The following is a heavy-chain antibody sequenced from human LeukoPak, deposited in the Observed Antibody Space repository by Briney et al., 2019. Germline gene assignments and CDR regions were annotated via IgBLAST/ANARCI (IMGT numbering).Heavy chain of an antibody. CDR1: GYTFTSYY. D-gene: IGHD1-14*01. CDR3: ARVRVNSYPERAFDI. Sequence: TSVKVSCKASGYTFTSYYMHWVRQAPGQGLEWMGIINPSGGSTSYAQKFQGRVTMTRDTSTSTVYMELSSLRSEDTAVYYCARVRVNSYPERAFDIWGQGTMVTVSS. V-gene: IGHV1-46*01. J-gene: IGHJ3*02. CDR2: INPSGGST.